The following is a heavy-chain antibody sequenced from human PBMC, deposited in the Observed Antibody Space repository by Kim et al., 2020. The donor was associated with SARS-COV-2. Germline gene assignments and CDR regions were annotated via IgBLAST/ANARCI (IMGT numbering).Heavy chain of an antibody. V-gene: IGHV3-23*01. J-gene: IGHJ3*02. D-gene: IGHD3-10*01. CDR1: GFTFSSYA. Sequence: GGSLRLSCAASGFTFSSYAMSWVRQAPGKGLEWVSAISGSGGSTYYADSVKGRFTISRDNSKNTLYLQMNSLRAADTAVYYCAKDITMVRGPPGAFDIWGQGTMVTVSS. CDR2: ISGSGGST. CDR3: AKDITMVRGPPGAFDI.